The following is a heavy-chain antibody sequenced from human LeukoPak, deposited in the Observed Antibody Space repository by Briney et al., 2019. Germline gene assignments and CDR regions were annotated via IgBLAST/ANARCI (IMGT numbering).Heavy chain of an antibody. V-gene: IGHV1-46*01. CDR2: INPSGGST. CDR1: GYTFTSYY. Sequence: GASVKVSCKASGYTFTSYYMHWVRQAPGQGLEWMGIINPSGGSTSYAQKFQGRVTMTRDTSTSTAYMELSSLRSEDTAVYYCASVGATNLDYYYYYMDVWGKGTTVTVSS. D-gene: IGHD1-26*01. J-gene: IGHJ6*03. CDR3: ASVGATNLDYYYYYMDV.